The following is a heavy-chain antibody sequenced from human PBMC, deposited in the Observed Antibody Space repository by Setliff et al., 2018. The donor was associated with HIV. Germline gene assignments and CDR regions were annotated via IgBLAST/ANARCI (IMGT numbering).Heavy chain of an antibody. D-gene: IGHD3-3*01. V-gene: IGHV4-59*11. Sequence: SETLSLTCTVSGGSISSHYWSWIRQPPGKGLEWIGYIYYSGSTNYNPSLKSRVTISVDTSKNQFSLKLSSVTAADTAVYYCAGGSYYDFWSGYRIREGGFDPWGQGTLVTVSS. CDR2: IYYSGST. CDR3: AGGSYYDFWSGYRIREGGFDP. J-gene: IGHJ5*02. CDR1: GGSISSHY.